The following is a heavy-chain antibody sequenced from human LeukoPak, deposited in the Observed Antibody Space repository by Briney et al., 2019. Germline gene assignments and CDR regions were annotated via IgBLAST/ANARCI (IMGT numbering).Heavy chain of an antibody. CDR2: IYYSGST. Sequence: PSETLSLTCTVSGGSISSYYWSWIRQPPGKGLEWIGYIYYSGSTNYNPSLKSRVTISVDTSKNQFSLKLSSVTAADTAVYYCARKVVPADRFDYWGQGTLVTVSS. J-gene: IGHJ4*02. CDR1: GGSISSYY. V-gene: IGHV4-59*01. D-gene: IGHD2-2*01. CDR3: ARKVVPADRFDY.